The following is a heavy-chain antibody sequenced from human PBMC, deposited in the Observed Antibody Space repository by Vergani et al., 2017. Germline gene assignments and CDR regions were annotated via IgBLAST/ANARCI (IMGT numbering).Heavy chain of an antibody. CDR1: GGSISSYY. CDR2: IYYSGST. J-gene: IGHJ4*02. D-gene: IGHD2-15*01. Sequence: VQLQESGPGLVKPSETLSLTCTVSGGSISSYYWSWIRQPPGKGLEWIGYIYYSGSTNYNPSLKSRVTISVDTSKNQFSLKLSSVTAADTAVYYCARAGYCSGGSCYSGIDYWGQGTLVTVSS. V-gene: IGHV4-59*01. CDR3: ARAGYCSGGSCYSGIDY.